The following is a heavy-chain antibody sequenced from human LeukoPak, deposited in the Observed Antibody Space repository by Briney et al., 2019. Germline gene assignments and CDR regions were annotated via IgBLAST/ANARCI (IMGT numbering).Heavy chain of an antibody. CDR3: ARGAYYYGSGSYPFDY. J-gene: IGHJ4*02. CDR2: IYTSGST. D-gene: IGHD3-10*01. CDR1: GYSISSSYY. V-gene: IGHV4-4*07. Sequence: SETLSLTCTVSGYSISSSYYWSWIRQPAGKGLEWIGRIYTSGSTNYNPSLKSRVTMSVDTSKNQFSLKLSSVTAADTAVYYCARGAYYYGSGSYPFDYWGQGTLVTVSS.